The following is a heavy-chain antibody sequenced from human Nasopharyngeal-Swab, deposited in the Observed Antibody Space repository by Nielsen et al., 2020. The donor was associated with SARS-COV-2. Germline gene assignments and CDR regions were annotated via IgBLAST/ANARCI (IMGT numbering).Heavy chain of an antibody. J-gene: IGHJ6*02. CDR3: ARDQRRDYDFWSGYYERTGYGMDV. CDR2: IRSSSSYI. V-gene: IGHV3-21*01. D-gene: IGHD3-3*01. Sequence: VRQAPGKGLELVSSIRSSSSYIYYADSVKGRFTISRDNAKNSLYLQMNSLRAEDTAVYYCARDQRRDYDFWSGYYERTGYGMDVWGQGTTVTVSS.